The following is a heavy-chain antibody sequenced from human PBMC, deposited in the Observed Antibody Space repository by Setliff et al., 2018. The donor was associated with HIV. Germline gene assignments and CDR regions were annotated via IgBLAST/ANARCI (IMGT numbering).Heavy chain of an antibody. V-gene: IGHV4-34*01. Sequence: SETLSLTCAVSGGSFSVYYWRWIRQPPGKGLEWIGEINHSGRTNYNPSLKSRITISVDTSKDQFSLKLSSVTAADTAVYYCARGVRLLTGYADRWDYYYMRIWGKGTTVTVSS. CDR1: GGSFSVYY. J-gene: IGHJ6*03. CDR3: ARGVRLLTGYADRWDYYYMRI. D-gene: IGHD2-8*01. CDR2: INHSGRT.